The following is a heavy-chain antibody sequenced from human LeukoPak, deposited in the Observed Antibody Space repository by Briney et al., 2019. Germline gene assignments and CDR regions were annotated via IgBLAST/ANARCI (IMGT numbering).Heavy chain of an antibody. CDR2: MNNDGSST. D-gene: IGHD6-19*01. V-gene: IGHV3-74*01. CDR1: GFTFSSYW. J-gene: IGHJ4*02. CDR3: ARADGSGWLTY. Sequence: GPLRLSCAASGFTFSSYWMHWVRQAPGKGLVWVSRMNNDGSSTIYADSVKGRFTISRDNAKNTLYLQMNSLRAEDTAVYYCARADGSGWLTYWGQGTLVTVSS.